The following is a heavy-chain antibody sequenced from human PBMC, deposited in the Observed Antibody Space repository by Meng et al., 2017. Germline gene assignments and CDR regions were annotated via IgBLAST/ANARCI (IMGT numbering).Heavy chain of an antibody. CDR3: ARLGARGYSGYTPYYFDY. Sequence: QLWLPEAEVKRPGASVKVSCTASGSHCPSYVSNWVRPATGQGLEWMGWMNPNSGNTCYAQKFQGRVTMTRITSISTAYMELSSLRSEDTAVYYCARLGARGYSGYTPYYFDYWGQGTLVTVSS. D-gene: IGHD5-12*01. CDR1: GSHCPSYV. V-gene: IGHV1-8*01. J-gene: IGHJ4*02. CDR2: MNPNSGNT.